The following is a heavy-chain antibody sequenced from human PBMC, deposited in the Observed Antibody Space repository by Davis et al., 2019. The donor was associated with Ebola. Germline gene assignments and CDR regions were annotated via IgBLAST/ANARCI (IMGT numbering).Heavy chain of an antibody. CDR2: IYYSGST. Sequence: MPSETLSLTCTVSGGSVSSGYYYWSWVRQPPGKGLEWIGYIYYSGSTKNNPSLKSRVTISVDRSKNQFSLKLSSVTAADTAVYYCARHDLENWFDPWGQGTLVTVSS. CDR1: GGSVSSGYYY. CDR3: ARHDLENWFDP. V-gene: IGHV4-61*01. J-gene: IGHJ5*02.